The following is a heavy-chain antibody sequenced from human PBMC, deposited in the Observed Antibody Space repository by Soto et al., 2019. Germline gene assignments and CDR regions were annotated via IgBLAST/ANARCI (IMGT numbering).Heavy chain of an antibody. CDR2: MYYSGST. CDR3: ARDAGGPADY. D-gene: IGHD2-15*01. V-gene: IGHV4-59*01. Sequence: SETLSLTCAVYGGSFSSYYWSWVRQPPGKGLEWIGYMYYSGSTNYNPSLKSRVTISVDTSKNQFSLKLSSVTAADTAVYYCARDAGGPADYWGQGTLVTVSS. CDR1: GGSFSSYY. J-gene: IGHJ4*02.